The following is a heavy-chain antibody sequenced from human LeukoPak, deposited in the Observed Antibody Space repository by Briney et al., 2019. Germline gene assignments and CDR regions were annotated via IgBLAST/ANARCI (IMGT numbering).Heavy chain of an antibody. CDR1: GFTFSSYA. J-gene: IGHJ4*02. CDR3: ARPHQVVVVSYFDY. D-gene: IGHD2-15*01. CDR2: ISGSGGST. Sequence: GGSLRLSCAASGFTFSSYAVSWVRQAPGKGLEWVSAISGSGGSTYYADSVKGRFTISRDNSKNTLYLQMNSLRAEDTAVYYCARPHQVVVVSYFDYWGQGTLVTVSS. V-gene: IGHV3-23*01.